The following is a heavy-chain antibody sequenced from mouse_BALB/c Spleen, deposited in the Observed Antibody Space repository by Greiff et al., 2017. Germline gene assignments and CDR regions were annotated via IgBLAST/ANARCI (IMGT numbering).Heavy chain of an antibody. D-gene: IGHD2-3*01. Sequence: EVKLMESGGGLVQPKGSLKLSCAASGFTFNTYAMNWVRQAPGKGLEWVARIRSKSNNYATYYADSVKDRFTISRDDSQSMLYLQMNNLKTEDTAMYYCVRQEGLLLAWFAYWGQGTLVTVSA. CDR1: GFTFNTYA. V-gene: IGHV10-1*02. CDR2: IRSKSNNYAT. J-gene: IGHJ3*01. CDR3: VRQEGLLLAWFAY.